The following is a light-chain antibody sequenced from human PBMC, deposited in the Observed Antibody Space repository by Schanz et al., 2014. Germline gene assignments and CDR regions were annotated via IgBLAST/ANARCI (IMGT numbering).Light chain of an antibody. J-gene: IGLJ2*01. CDR1: SSNIGSNT. V-gene: IGLV1-44*01. CDR2: SNN. Sequence: QSVLTQPPSASGTPGQRVTISCSRSSSNIGSNTVNWYQHLPGTAPKLFIHSNNQRPSGVPDRFSGSKSGTSASLAISGLQSEDEADYYCCSYAGSSTFGDVVFGGGTKLTVL. CDR3: CSYAGSSTFGDVV.